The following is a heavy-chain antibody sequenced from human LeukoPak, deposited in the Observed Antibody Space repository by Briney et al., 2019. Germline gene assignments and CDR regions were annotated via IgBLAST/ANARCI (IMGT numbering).Heavy chain of an antibody. CDR2: IYYSGST. Sequence: KSSETLSLTCTVSGGSISSGGYYWSWIRQHPGKGLEWIGYIYYSGSTYYNPSLKSRVTISVDTSKNQFSLKLSSVTAADTAVYYCARAKDDHGGNFDYWGQGTLVTVSS. CDR1: GGSISSGGYY. D-gene: IGHD4-23*01. V-gene: IGHV4-31*03. CDR3: ARAKDDHGGNFDY. J-gene: IGHJ4*02.